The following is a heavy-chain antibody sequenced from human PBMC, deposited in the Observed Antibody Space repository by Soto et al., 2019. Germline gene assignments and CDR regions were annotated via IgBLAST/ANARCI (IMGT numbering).Heavy chain of an antibody. V-gene: IGHV3-23*01. D-gene: IGHD3-3*01. J-gene: IGHJ3*02. CDR2: ISGSGGST. CDR3: AKGGGGITIFGVVINQAFDI. CDR1: GFTFSSYA. Sequence: GGSLRLSCAASGFTFSSYAMSWVRQAPGKGLEWVSAISGSGGSTYYADSVKGRFTISRDNSKNTLCLQMNSLRAEDTAVYYCAKGGGGITIFGVVINQAFDIWGQGTMVTVSS.